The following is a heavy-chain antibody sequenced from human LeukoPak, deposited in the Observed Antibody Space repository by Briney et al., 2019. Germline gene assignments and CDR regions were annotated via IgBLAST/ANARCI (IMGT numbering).Heavy chain of an antibody. D-gene: IGHD2-15*01. CDR1: GGSISSSNW. J-gene: IGHJ6*03. CDR3: ARAWGVPSGGVGDNYHYFHMDV. CDR2: IYHSGST. V-gene: IGHV4-4*02. Sequence: SETLSLTCAVSGGSISSSNWWSWVRQPPGKGLEWIGEIYHSGSTNYNPSLKSRVTISVDKSKNQFSLKLSSVTAADTAVYYCARAWGVPSGGVGDNYHYFHMDVWGKGTIVTVSS.